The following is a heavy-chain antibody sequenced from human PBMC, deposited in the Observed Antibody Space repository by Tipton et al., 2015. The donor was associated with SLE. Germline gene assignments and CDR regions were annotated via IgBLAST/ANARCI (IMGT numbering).Heavy chain of an antibody. Sequence: GSLRLSCAASGFTFSYYAMNWVRQAPGKGLEWVSGISGSADSTNYADSVKGRFTISRDNSKSTLYLQMNSLRVEDAALYYCARPGGYQVVSHNGFDSLGQGILVTVSS. CDR1: GFTFSYYA. J-gene: IGHJ5*01. V-gene: IGHV3-23*01. D-gene: IGHD2-8*02. CDR3: ARPGGYQVVSHNGFDS. CDR2: ISGSADST.